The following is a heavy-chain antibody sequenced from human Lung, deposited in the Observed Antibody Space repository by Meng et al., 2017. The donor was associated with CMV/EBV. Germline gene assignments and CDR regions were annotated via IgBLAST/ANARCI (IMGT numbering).Heavy chain of an antibody. CDR3: ARARSPTHFDY. J-gene: IGHJ4*02. Sequence: GGSXRLXCTASGFTFSTYDFHWVRQPTGKGLEWVSSIGTVGDTYSIGSVKGRFIISREDAKNSVYLQMNGMRDGDTGLYYCARARSPTHFDYGGQGELVTVSS. V-gene: IGHV3-13*01. CDR1: GFTFSTYD. CDR2: IGTVGDT.